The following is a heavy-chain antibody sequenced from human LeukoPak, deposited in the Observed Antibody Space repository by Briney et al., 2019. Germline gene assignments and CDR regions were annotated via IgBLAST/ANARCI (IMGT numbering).Heavy chain of an antibody. Sequence: SETLSLTCAVYGGSFNGYYWSWIRQPPGKGLEWIGEINHSGSTNYNPSLKSRVSISVDTSKIQFSLKLSSVTAADTAVYYCAREGYYYDTNGYPAFDYWGQGTLVTVSS. D-gene: IGHD3-22*01. CDR1: GGSFNGYY. J-gene: IGHJ4*02. CDR3: AREGYYYDTNGYPAFDY. CDR2: INHSGST. V-gene: IGHV4-34*01.